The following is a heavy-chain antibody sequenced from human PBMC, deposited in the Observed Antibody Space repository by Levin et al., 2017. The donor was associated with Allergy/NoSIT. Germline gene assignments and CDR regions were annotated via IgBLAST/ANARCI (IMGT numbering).Heavy chain of an antibody. V-gene: IGHV4-59*01. J-gene: IGHJ2*01. CDR2: IYYGGTT. CDR1: GASITTYY. CDR3: ARDRLYRGDYGDWHFDV. D-gene: IGHD2-21*02. Sequence: SETLSLTCTVSGASITTYYWSWIRQSPGKGLEWIGYIYYGGTTNYNPSLKSRVTISADTSKNQFSLKVNSVTAADTAVYYCARDRLYRGDYGDWHFDVWGRGTLVTVSS.